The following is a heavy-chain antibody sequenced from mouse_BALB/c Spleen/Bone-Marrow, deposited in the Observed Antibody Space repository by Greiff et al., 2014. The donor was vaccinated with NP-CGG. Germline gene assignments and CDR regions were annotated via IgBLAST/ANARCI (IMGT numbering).Heavy chain of an antibody. CDR1: GFSLSDYG. J-gene: IGHJ4*01. V-gene: IGHV2-6-5*01. Sequence: VKLQESGPGLVAPSQSLSITCTVSGFSLSDYGVSWIRQSPGKGLEWLGVIWGGGKEYYNSVLKSRLSINKDNSKSQVFLKMYSLQTDDTAIYYCAKHRSVYPYAMDYWGQGTSVTVS. D-gene: IGHD2-10*02. CDR2: IWGGGKE. CDR3: AKHRSVYPYAMDY.